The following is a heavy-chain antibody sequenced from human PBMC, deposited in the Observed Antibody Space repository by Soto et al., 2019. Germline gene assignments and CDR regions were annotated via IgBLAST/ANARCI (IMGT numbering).Heavy chain of an antibody. D-gene: IGHD4-4*01. J-gene: IGHJ4*02. CDR3: SRVGTTVTSCFDY. CDR1: GGTFSSYA. Sequence: QVQLVQSGAAVKKPGSSVKVSCKASGGTFSSYAITWVRQAPGQGLEWMGGIIPIFGTANYAQKFQGRVTITADKSPSTAYMELSSLRSEDTAVYYCSRVGTTVTSCFDYWGQGTLVTVSS. CDR2: IIPIFGTA. V-gene: IGHV1-69*06.